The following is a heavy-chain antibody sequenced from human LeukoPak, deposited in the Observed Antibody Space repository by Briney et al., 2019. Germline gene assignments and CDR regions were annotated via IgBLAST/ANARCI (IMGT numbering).Heavy chain of an antibody. V-gene: IGHV4-4*07. Sequence: PSETLSLTCTVSGGSISSYYWSWIRQPAGKGLEWIGRIYTSGSTNYNPSLKSRVTMSVDTSKNQFSLKLSSVTAADTAVYYCARGSLYYYDSSGYYLEYFQHWGQGTLVTVSS. CDR2: IYTSGST. J-gene: IGHJ1*01. CDR3: ARGSLYYYDSSGYYLEYFQH. D-gene: IGHD3-22*01. CDR1: GGSISSYY.